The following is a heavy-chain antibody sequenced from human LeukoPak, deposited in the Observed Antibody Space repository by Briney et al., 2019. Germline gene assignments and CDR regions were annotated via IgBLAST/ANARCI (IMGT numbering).Heavy chain of an antibody. CDR3: ARGAAIKSADY. J-gene: IGHJ4*02. V-gene: IGHV3-53*01. D-gene: IGHD2-2*02. CDR2: IYSGGST. CDR1: GFTVSSNY. Sequence: GGSLRLSCAASGFTVSSNYMSWVRQAPGKGLEWVSVIYSGGSTYYADSVKGRFTISRDNAKNSLYLQMNSLRDEDTAVYYCARGAAIKSADYWGQGTLVTVSS.